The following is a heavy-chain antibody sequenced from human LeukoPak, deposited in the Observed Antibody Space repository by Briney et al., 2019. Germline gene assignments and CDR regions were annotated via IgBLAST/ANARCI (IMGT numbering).Heavy chain of an antibody. Sequence: PGGALRFSCAASGFTFSSYAMSWVRQAPGKGLEWVSAIRDSGSSTHYADSVKGRFTTSRDNSKNTLFLQMNSLRAEDTAIYYCAKYGPQDCGSSHFDYWGQGALVTVSS. CDR1: GFTFSSYA. V-gene: IGHV3-23*01. CDR2: IRDSGSST. CDR3: AKYGPQDCGSSHFDY. J-gene: IGHJ4*02. D-gene: IGHD1-26*01.